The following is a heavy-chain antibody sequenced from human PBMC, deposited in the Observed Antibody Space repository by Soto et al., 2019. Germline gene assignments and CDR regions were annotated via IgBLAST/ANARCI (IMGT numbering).Heavy chain of an antibody. CDR1: GGSFSAYY. CDR2: IDHSGST. D-gene: IGHD2-15*01. CDR3: VRGLRYSGMDV. Sequence: QVQLQQWGAGLLKPSETLSLTCAVSGGSFSAYYWTWIRQPPGRGLEWIGEIDHSGSTNYNPSLEGRVTMSIDTAKNRFSLNVTSVTAADTAVYYCVRGLRYSGMDVWGQGPTVTVS. V-gene: IGHV4-34*01. J-gene: IGHJ6*02.